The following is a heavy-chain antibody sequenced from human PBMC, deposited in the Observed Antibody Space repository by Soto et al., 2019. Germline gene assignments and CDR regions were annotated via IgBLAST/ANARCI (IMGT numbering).Heavy chain of an antibody. CDR3: ARLGYSSGWDY. V-gene: IGHV3-74*01. J-gene: IGHJ4*02. CDR1: GFTLSSYL. CDR2: INSDGSHT. Sequence: GXSLRLSCAASGFTLSSYLLHWSRQAPGKGLLWVSRINSDGSHTIYADSVKGRFTISRDNAKNTLYLQMNSLRAEDTAVYYCARLGYSSGWDYWGKGTLVTVSS. D-gene: IGHD6-19*01.